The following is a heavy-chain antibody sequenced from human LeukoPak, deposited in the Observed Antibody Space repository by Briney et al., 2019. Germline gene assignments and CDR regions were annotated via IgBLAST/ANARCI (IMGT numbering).Heavy chain of an antibody. Sequence: SETLSLTCLVSNHSIIETDDWGWIRQTPGKGLEWIGSIFDSASTDYTPSLKSRVTISLDRSNNQFSLTMTSVTAADTAAYHCVRVLDSGNSSYFFDLWGQGIRVVVS. CDR1: NHSIIETDD. D-gene: IGHD1-1*01. CDR3: VRVLDSGNSSYFFDL. J-gene: IGHJ4*02. V-gene: IGHV4-38-2*02. CDR2: IFDSAST.